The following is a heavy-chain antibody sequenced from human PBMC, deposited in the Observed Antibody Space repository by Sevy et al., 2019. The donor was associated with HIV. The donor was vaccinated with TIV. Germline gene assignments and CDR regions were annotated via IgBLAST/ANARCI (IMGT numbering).Heavy chain of an antibody. CDR2: ISRSSSTI. CDR3: ARSPPYSSGWYGIDY. CDR1: GFTFSSYS. J-gene: IGHJ4*02. V-gene: IGHV3-48*01. Sequence: GGSLRLSCAASGFTFSSYSMNWVRQAPGKGLGWVSYISRSSSTIYYVDSVKGRFTISRDNAKNSLYLQMNSLRAEDTAVYYCARSPPYSSGWYGIDYWGKGTLVTVSS. D-gene: IGHD6-19*01.